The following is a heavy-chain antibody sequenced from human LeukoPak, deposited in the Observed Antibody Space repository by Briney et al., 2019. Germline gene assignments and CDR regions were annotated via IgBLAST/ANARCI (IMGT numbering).Heavy chain of an antibody. CDR3: ARGPVAATEAP. D-gene: IGHD2-15*01. V-gene: IGHV3-11*01. Sequence: GGSLRLSCAASGFTFSSYAMSWIRQAPGKGLEWVSYISSSGSTIYYADSVKGRFTISRDNAKNSLYLQMNSLRAEDTAVYYCARGPVAATEAPWGQGTLVTVSS. CDR1: GFTFSSYA. CDR2: ISSSGSTI. J-gene: IGHJ4*02.